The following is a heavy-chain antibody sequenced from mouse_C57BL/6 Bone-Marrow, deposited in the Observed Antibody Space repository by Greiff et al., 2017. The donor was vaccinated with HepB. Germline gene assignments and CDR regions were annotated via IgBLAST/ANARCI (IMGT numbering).Heavy chain of an antibody. V-gene: IGHV1-59*01. D-gene: IGHD2-3*01. CDR2: IDPSDSYT. CDR1: GYTFTSYW. CDR3: ARRELLSFDY. Sequence: VQLQQPGAELVRPGTSVKLSCKASGYTFTSYWMHWVKQRPGQGLEWIGVIDPSDSYTNYNQKFKGKATVTVDTSSSTAYMQLSSLTSEDSAVYYCARRELLSFDYWGQGTTLTVSS. J-gene: IGHJ2*01.